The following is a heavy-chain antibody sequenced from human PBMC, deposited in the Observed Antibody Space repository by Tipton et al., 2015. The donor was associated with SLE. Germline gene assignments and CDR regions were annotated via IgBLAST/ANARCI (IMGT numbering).Heavy chain of an antibody. CDR3: ASTPYGDYFDY. J-gene: IGHJ4*02. CDR2: INQDGSEK. V-gene: IGHV3-7*01. D-gene: IGHD4-17*01. Sequence: GSLRLSCVVSGFTLSAYGMNWVRQAPGKGLEWVANINQDGSEKYYVDSVKGRFTISRDNAKNSLYLQMNSLRAEDTAVYYCASTPYGDYFDYWGQGPLVTVSS. CDR1: GFTLSAYG.